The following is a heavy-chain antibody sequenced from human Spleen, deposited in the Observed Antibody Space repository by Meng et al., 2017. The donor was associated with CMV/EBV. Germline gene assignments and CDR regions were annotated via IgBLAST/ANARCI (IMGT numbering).Heavy chain of an antibody. J-gene: IGHJ4*02. CDR3: AKRAGGSDY. V-gene: IGHV3-23*01. CDR2: ISGSGDTT. D-gene: IGHD3-10*01. CDR1: GFTFSSFA. Sequence: GGSLRLSCAASGFTFSSFAMSWVRQAPGKGLEWVSVISGSGDTTYYADSVKGRFTISRDNSENTLYLQMSSLRAEDTAVYYCAKRAGGSDYWGQGTLVTVSS.